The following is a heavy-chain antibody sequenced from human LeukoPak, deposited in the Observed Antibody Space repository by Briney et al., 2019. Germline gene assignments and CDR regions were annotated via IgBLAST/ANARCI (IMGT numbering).Heavy chain of an antibody. Sequence: GGSLRLSCAASGFTFSSYEMHWVRQAPGKGLEWVSYISSSSSTIYYADSVKGRFTISRDNAKNSLYLQMNSLRAEDTAVYYCARVWSFMSIRSMDVWGKGTTVTVSS. CDR2: ISSSSSTI. CDR3: ARVWSFMSIRSMDV. CDR1: GFTFSSYE. V-gene: IGHV3-48*03. J-gene: IGHJ6*03. D-gene: IGHD3-10*02.